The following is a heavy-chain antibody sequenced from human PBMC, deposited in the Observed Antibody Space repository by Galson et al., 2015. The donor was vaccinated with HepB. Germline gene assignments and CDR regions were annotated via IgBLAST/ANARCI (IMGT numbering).Heavy chain of an antibody. CDR2: INAGDGNT. V-gene: IGHV1-3*01. J-gene: IGHJ5*02. CDR3: ARVYSGSYYWFDP. Sequence: SVKDSCKASGYTFTSYAMHWVRQAPGQRLEWMGWINAGDGNTKYSQKFQGRVTITRDTSASTAYMELSSLRSEDTAVYYCARVYSGSYYWFDPWGQGTLVTVSS. D-gene: IGHD1-26*01. CDR1: GYTFTSYA.